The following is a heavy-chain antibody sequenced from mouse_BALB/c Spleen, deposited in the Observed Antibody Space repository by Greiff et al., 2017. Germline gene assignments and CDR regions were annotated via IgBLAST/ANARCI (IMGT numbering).Heavy chain of an antibody. Sequence: DVQLVESGGGLVKPGGSLKLSCAASGFTFSSYAMSWVRQSPEKRLEWVAEISSGGSYTYYPDTVTGRFTISRDNAKNTLYLEMSSLRSEDTAMYYCARDDSSPFAYWGQGTLVTVSA. CDR1: GFTFSSYA. CDR2: ISSGGSYT. V-gene: IGHV5-9-4*01. J-gene: IGHJ3*01. CDR3: ARDDSSPFAY.